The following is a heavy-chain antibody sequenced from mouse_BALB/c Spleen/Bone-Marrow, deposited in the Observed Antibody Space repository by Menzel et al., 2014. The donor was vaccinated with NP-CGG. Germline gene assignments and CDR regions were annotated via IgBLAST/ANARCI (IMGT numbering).Heavy chain of an antibody. V-gene: IGHV5-9-4*01. Sequence: EVQGVESGGGLVKPGGSLKLSCAASGFTFSSYAMSWVRQSPGKRLEWVAEISSGGSYTYYPDTVTGRFTISRDNAKNTLYLEMSSLRSEDTAMYYCARDYYGSSYAMDYWGQGTSVTVSS. J-gene: IGHJ4*01. CDR1: GFTFSSYA. D-gene: IGHD1-1*01. CDR2: ISSGGSYT. CDR3: ARDYYGSSYAMDY.